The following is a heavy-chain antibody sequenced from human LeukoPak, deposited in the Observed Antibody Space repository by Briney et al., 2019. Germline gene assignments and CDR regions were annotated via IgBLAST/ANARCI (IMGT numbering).Heavy chain of an antibody. CDR3: ARDRPYGSGSYIDY. Sequence: GGSLRLSCAASGFTFSSYAMSWVRQAPGKGLEWVSAISGSGGSTYYADSVKGRFTISRDNAKNSLYLQMNSLRAEDTAVYYCARDRPYGSGSYIDYWGQGTLVTVSS. CDR2: ISGSGGST. CDR1: GFTFSSYA. V-gene: IGHV3-23*01. J-gene: IGHJ4*02. D-gene: IGHD3-10*01.